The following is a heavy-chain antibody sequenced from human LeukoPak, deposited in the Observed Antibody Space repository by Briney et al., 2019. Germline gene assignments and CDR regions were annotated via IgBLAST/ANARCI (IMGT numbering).Heavy chain of an antibody. Sequence: GGSLRLSCAASGFTFSSYAMHWVRQAPGKGLEYVSAISSNGGSTYYANSVKGRFTISRDNSKNTLYLQMGSLRAEDMAVYYCASLGARRGRGIWGQGTMVTVSS. CDR2: ISSNGGST. J-gene: IGHJ3*02. V-gene: IGHV3-64*01. CDR3: ASLGARRGRGI. CDR1: GFTFSSYA. D-gene: IGHD3-10*01.